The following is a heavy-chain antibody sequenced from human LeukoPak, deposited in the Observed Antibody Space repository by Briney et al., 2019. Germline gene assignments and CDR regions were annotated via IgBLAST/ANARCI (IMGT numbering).Heavy chain of an antibody. Sequence: PGGSLRLSCIASGFTFDDHAMHWVRQAPGKGLEWVSAISGSGGSTYYADSVKGRFTISKDNAKNTVYLQMNSLRAEDTAAYYCVSFYETYWGRGTLVTVSS. CDR3: VSFYETY. CDR2: ISGSGGST. V-gene: IGHV3-23*01. D-gene: IGHD2/OR15-2a*01. J-gene: IGHJ4*02. CDR1: GFTFDDHA.